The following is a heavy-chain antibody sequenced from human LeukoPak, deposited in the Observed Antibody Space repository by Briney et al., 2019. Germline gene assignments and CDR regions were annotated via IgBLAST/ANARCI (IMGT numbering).Heavy chain of an antibody. V-gene: IGHV1-18*01. CDR1: GYTFTSYG. CDR2: ISAYNGNT. Sequence: ASVKDSCKASGYTFTSYGISWVRQAPGQGLEWMGWISAYNGNTNYAQKLQGRVTMTTDTSTSTAYMELRSLRSDDTAVYYCARDPYYDILTGYYTHYYYGMDVWGQGTTVTVSS. J-gene: IGHJ6*02. CDR3: ARDPYYDILTGYYTHYYYGMDV. D-gene: IGHD3-9*01.